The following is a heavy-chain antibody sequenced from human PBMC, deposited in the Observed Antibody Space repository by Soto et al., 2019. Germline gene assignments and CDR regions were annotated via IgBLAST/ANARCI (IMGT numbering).Heavy chain of an antibody. CDR2: IIPILGIA. V-gene: IGHV1-69*04. Sequence: GASVKVSCKASGGTFSSYTISWVRQAPGQGLEWIGRIIPILGIANYAQKFQGRVTITADKSTSTAYMELSSLRSEDTAVYYCARDYSYDILTGPSYYMDVWGKGTTVTVSS. CDR1: GGTFSSYT. J-gene: IGHJ6*03. D-gene: IGHD3-9*01. CDR3: ARDYSYDILTGPSYYMDV.